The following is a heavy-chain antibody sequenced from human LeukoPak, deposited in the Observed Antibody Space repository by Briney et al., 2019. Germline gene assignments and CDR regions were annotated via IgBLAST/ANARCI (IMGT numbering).Heavy chain of an antibody. CDR3: AKDKILRYFDWLFDLDY. CDR1: GFTFSSYG. V-gene: IGHV3-30*02. J-gene: IGHJ4*02. Sequence: GGSLRLSCAASGFTFSSYGMHWVRQAPDKGLEWVAFIRYDGSNKYYADSVKGRFTISRDNSKNTLYLQMNSLRAEDTAVYYCAKDKILRYFDWLFDLDYWGQGTLVTVSS. CDR2: IRYDGSNK. D-gene: IGHD3-9*01.